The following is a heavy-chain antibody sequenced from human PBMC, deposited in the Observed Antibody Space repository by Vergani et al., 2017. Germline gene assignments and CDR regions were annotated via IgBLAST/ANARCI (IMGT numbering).Heavy chain of an antibody. D-gene: IGHD1-26*01. Sequence: QVQLVESGGGVVQPGRSLRLSCAASGFTFSSYGMHWVRQAPGKGLELVAVIWYDGSNKYYADSVKGRFTISRDNSKDTLYLQMNSLRAADTAVYYCARDSRVGDTDAFDIWGQGTMVTVSS. CDR2: IWYDGSNK. V-gene: IGHV3-33*01. CDR1: GFTFSSYG. CDR3: ARDSRVGDTDAFDI. J-gene: IGHJ3*02.